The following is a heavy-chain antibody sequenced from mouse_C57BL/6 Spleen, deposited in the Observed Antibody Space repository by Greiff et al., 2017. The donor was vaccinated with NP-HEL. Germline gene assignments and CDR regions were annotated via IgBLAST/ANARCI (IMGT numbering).Heavy chain of an antibody. J-gene: IGHJ2*01. Sequence: QVQLQQPGAELVKPGASVKLSCKASGYTFTSYWMHWVKQRPGQGLEWIGMIHPNSGSTNYNEKFKSKATLTVDKSSSTAYMQLSSLTSEDSAVYYCARGGWSTVVDPYYCDYWGQGTTLTVSS. V-gene: IGHV1-64*01. CDR3: ARGGWSTVVDPYYCDY. CDR2: IHPNSGST. CDR1: GYTFTSYW. D-gene: IGHD1-1*01.